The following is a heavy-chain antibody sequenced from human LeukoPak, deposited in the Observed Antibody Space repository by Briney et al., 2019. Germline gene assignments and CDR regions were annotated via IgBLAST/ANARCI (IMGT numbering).Heavy chain of an antibody. CDR2: ISGSSRHK. Sequence: GALRLSCAASGFTFSSYTMNWVRQAPGKGLEWVSSISGSSRHKYYADSVKGRFTISRDNAKNSLYLQMNSLRAEDTAVYYCARTANFAAGYYIDYWGQGTLVTVSS. J-gene: IGHJ4*02. V-gene: IGHV3-21*01. CDR3: ARTANFAAGYYIDY. CDR1: GFTFSSYT. D-gene: IGHD6-13*01.